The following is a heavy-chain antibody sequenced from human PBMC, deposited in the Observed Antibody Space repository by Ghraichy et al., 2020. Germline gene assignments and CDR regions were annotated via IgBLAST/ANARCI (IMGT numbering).Heavy chain of an antibody. Sequence: ASVKVSCKASGYTFTSYGISWVRQAPGQGLEWMGWISAYNGNTNYAQKLQGRVTMTTDTSTSTAYMELRSLRSDDTAVYYCAREEGYDYVWGSYLSFDYWGQGTLVTVSS. CDR3: AREEGYDYVWGSYLSFDY. CDR1: GYTFTSYG. J-gene: IGHJ4*02. D-gene: IGHD3-16*02. CDR2: ISAYNGNT. V-gene: IGHV1-18*01.